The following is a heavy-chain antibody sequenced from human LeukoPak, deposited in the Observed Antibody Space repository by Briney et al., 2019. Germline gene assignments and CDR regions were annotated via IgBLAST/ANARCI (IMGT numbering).Heavy chain of an antibody. CDR2: ISYDGSNK. CDR3: ANLYETFDY. Sequence: PGRSLRLSCAASGLTFSSYGMHWVRQAPGKGLEWVAVISYDGSNKYYADSVKGRFTISRDNSKNTLYLQMNSLRAEDTAVYYCANLYETFDYWGQGTLVTVSS. D-gene: IGHD5/OR15-5a*01. J-gene: IGHJ4*02. CDR1: GLTFSSYG. V-gene: IGHV3-30*18.